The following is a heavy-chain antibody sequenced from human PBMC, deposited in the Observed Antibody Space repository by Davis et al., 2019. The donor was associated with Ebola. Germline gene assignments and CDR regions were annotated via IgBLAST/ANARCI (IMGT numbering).Heavy chain of an antibody. CDR3: AKDIYPGDYYYYHYGLDV. CDR2: ISGSGADM. V-gene: IGHV3-23*01. J-gene: IGHJ6*04. CDR1: GFTFTKHA. Sequence: PGGSLRLSCAASGFTFTKHAMSWVRLAPGKGLEWVSGISGSGADMHYADSVKGRFTISRDNSKNTLYVQMNSLRAEDTAVYYCAKDIYPGDYYYYHYGLDVWGKGTTVTVSS. D-gene: IGHD3-3*01.